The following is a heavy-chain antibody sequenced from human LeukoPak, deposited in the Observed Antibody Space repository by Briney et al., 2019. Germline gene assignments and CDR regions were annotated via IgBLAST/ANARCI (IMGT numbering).Heavy chain of an antibody. D-gene: IGHD2-2*01. V-gene: IGHV5-51*01. J-gene: IGHJ4*02. CDR1: GYSFASYW. Sequence: GESLKISCEGSGYSFASYWIGWVRQMPGKGLEWMGIIYAGDSDTRYSPSFQGQVTISAVKSIATAYLQWSSLKASDTAMYYCARGNHCGSTSCALDYWGQGTLVTVSS. CDR2: IYAGDSDT. CDR3: ARGNHCGSTSCALDY.